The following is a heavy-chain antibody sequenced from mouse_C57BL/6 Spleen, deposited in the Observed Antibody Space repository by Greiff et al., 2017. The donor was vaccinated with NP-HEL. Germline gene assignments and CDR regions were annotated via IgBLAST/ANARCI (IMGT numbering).Heavy chain of an antibody. Sequence: EVQLVESGPGLVKPSQSLSLTCSVTGYSITSGYYWNWIRQFPGNKLEWMGYISYDGSNNYNPSLKNRISITRDTSKNQFFLKLNSVTTEDTATYYCARSYGNYWYFDVWGTGTTVTVSS. CDR1: GYSITSGYY. CDR3: ARSYGNYWYFDV. J-gene: IGHJ1*03. V-gene: IGHV3-6*01. D-gene: IGHD2-1*01. CDR2: ISYDGSN.